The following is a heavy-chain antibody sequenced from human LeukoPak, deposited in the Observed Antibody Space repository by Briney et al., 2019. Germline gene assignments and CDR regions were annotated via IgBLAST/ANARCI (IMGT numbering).Heavy chain of an antibody. V-gene: IGHV4-34*01. CDR2: INHSGST. Sequence: PSETLSLTCAVYGAFFSGYYWSWIRQPPGKGLEWIGEINHSGSTNYNPSLKSRVNISVDTSKNQFSLKLSSVTAADTAVYYCAREWVGSIAAPPYYFDYWGQGTLVTVSS. CDR1: GAFFSGYY. D-gene: IGHD6-6*01. CDR3: AREWVGSIAAPPYYFDY. J-gene: IGHJ4*02.